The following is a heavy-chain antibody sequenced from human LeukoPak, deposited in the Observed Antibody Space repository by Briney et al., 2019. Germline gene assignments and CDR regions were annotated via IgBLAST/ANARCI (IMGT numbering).Heavy chain of an antibody. D-gene: IGHD3-22*01. J-gene: IGHJ5*02. CDR2: IWNDGSNK. CDR1: GFTFSRYG. V-gene: IGHV3-33*01. CDR3: ARAHYYDSSGYYH. Sequence: GGSLRLSCAPSGFTFSRYGMHWVRQAPGMGLEWVAVIWNDGSNKYYADSVKGRFTISRGNSKRMLYLQMSSLRAEDTAVYYCARAHYYDSSGYYHWGQGTLVTVSS.